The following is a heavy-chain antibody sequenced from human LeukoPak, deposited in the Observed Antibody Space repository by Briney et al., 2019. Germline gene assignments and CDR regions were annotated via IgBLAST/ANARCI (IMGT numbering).Heavy chain of an antibody. CDR3: ARALSGYDKLDY. D-gene: IGHD5-12*01. J-gene: IGHJ4*02. Sequence: SETLSLTCTVSGGSISSYYWHWIRQPPGKGLEWIGHFYHSGSTNYNPSLKSRVTISVDTSKNQFSLKLSSVTAADTAVYYCARALSGYDKLDYWGQGTLVTVSS. CDR2: FYHSGST. V-gene: IGHV4-59*08. CDR1: GGSISSYY.